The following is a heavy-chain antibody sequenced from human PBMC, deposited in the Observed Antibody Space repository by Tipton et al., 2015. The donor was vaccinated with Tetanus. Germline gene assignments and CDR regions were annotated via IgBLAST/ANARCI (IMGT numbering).Heavy chain of an antibody. V-gene: IGHV4-4*07. D-gene: IGHD5-24*01. CDR1: RGPISSYY. Sequence: TLSLICTVSRGPISSYYWSWIRQPAGKGLEWIGHISNGNPDYSPSLKNRVTLSVDMAKNEFSLTLRSVTAADTAVYYCARGVTDGYNRRFDYWGQGTLVAVSP. CDR3: ARGVTDGYNRRFDY. CDR2: ISNGNP. J-gene: IGHJ4*02.